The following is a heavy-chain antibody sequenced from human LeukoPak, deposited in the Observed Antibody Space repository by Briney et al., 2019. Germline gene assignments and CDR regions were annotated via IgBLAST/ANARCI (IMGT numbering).Heavy chain of an antibody. CDR2: IYSGGST. J-gene: IGHJ4*02. Sequence: PGGSLRPSCAASGFTVSSNYMSWVRQAPGKGLEWVSVIYSGGSTYYADSVKGRFTISRDNSKNSLYLQMNSLRAEDTALYYCAKDIQPGGSGSYEFDYWGQGTLVTVSS. D-gene: IGHD3-10*01. CDR1: GFTVSSNY. CDR3: AKDIQPGGSGSYEFDY. V-gene: IGHV3-53*05.